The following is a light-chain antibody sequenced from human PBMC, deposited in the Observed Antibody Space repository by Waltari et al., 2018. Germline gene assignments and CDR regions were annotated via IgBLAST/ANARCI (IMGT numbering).Light chain of an antibody. CDR3: QTGGHGTWV. CDR1: SGHSSNV. J-gene: IGLJ3*02. V-gene: IGLV4-69*01. CDR2: VNSDGSH. Sequence: QLVLTQSPSASASLGASVKLTCTLSSGHSSNVIAWHQQQPEKGPRYLMKVNSDGSHSKGDKIPDRFSGSSYVAEHDRTISSVQSEDEADYYCQTGGHGTWVFGGGTKLTVL.